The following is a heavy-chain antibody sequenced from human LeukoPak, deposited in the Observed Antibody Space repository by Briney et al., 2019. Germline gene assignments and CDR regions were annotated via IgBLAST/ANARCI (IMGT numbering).Heavy chain of an antibody. V-gene: IGHV3-30*04. CDR2: ISYDGSNK. D-gene: IGHD6-25*01. CDR3: ARDWEAAGYFDY. J-gene: IGHJ4*02. Sequence: PGGSQRLSCAAPGSTFSSYAMHWVRQAPGKGLEWVAVISYDGSNKYYADSVKGRFTISRDNSKNTLYLQMNSLRAEDTAVYYCARDWEAAGYFDYWGQGTLVTVSS. CDR1: GSTFSSYA.